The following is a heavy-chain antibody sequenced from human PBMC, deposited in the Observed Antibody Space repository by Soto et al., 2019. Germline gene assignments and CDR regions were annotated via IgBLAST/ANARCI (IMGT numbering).Heavy chain of an antibody. CDR1: GFTFSSYA. Sequence: QVQLVESGGGVVQPGRSLRLSCAASGFTFSSYAMHWFRQAPGKGLEWVAVISYDGSNKYYADSVKGRFTISRDNSKNTLYLQMNSLRAEDTAVYYCARARLRYSSSSGEGSFDYWGQGTLVTVSS. CDR2: ISYDGSNK. J-gene: IGHJ4*02. V-gene: IGHV3-30-3*01. D-gene: IGHD6-6*01. CDR3: ARARLRYSSSSGEGSFDY.